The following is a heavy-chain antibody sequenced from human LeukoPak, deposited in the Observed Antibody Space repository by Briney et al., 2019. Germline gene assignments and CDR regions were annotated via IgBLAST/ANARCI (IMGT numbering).Heavy chain of an antibody. D-gene: IGHD5-18*01. V-gene: IGHV1-2*06. CDR1: GYTFTGYH. CDR3: ARDADSYGYYYFDY. J-gene: IGHJ4*02. Sequence: ASVKVSCKASGYTFTGYHMHWVRQAPGQGHEWMGRINPNTGGTNYAQKFQGRVTMTRDTSISTVYMQLSSLRSDDTAVYYCARDADSYGYYYFDYWGQGTLVTVSS. CDR2: INPNTGGT.